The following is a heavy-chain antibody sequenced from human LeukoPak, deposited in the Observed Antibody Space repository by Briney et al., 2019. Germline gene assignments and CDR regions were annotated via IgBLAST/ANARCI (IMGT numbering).Heavy chain of an antibody. D-gene: IGHD6-19*01. V-gene: IGHV3-43*01. CDR2: ISWVGGTT. CDR1: GFTFDDYT. Sequence: AGGSLRLSCAASGFTFDDYTIHWVRQAPGKGLEWVSLISWVGGTTYYADSVKGRFTISRDNSKNSLYLQMNSLRTEDTALYYCAKEGIEVAAFDYWVQGTLVTVSS. J-gene: IGHJ4*02. CDR3: AKEGIEVAAFDY.